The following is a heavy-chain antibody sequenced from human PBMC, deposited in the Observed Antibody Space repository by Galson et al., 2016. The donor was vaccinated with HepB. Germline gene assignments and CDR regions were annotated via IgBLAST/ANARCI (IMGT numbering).Heavy chain of an antibody. J-gene: IGHJ6*02. D-gene: IGHD1/OR15-1a*01. V-gene: IGHV6-1*01. CDR2: TYYRSKWYN. Sequence: CAISGDSVSSNSAAWNWIRQSPSRGLEWLGRTYYRSKWYNDYAVSVESRIIVNPDTSKNQFSLQLNSVTPEDMAVYYCVEQRKGAPYGMDVWGQGTTVTVSS. CDR1: GDSVSSNSAA. CDR3: VEQRKGAPYGMDV.